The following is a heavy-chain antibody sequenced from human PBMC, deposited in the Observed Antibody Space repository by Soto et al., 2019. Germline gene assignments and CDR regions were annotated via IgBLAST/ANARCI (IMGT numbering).Heavy chain of an antibody. J-gene: IGHJ4*02. Sequence: GGSLRLSCAASGFTFSSYSMNWVRQAPGKGLEWVSYISSSSSTIYYADSVKGRFTISRDNAKNSLYLQMNSLRDEDTAVYYCARTYYYDSSGYLDYFDYWGQGTLVTVSS. CDR1: GFTFSSYS. D-gene: IGHD3-22*01. CDR2: ISSSSSTI. V-gene: IGHV3-48*02. CDR3: ARTYYYDSSGYLDYFDY.